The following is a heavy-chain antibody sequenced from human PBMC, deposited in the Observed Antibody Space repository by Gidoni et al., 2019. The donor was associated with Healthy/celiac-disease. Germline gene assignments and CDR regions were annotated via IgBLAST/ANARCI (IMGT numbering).Heavy chain of an antibody. V-gene: IGHV4-30-4*01. CDR1: GGSISSGGYY. J-gene: IGHJ4*02. CDR2: IYYSGST. Sequence: QVQLQESGPGLVKPSQTLSLTCTVSGGSISSGGYYWSWIRQPPGKGLEWIGYIYYSGSTYYNPSLKSRVTISVDTSKNQFSLKLSSVTAADTAVYYCARGVIARYDFWSGYPYYFDYWGQGTLVTVSS. D-gene: IGHD3-3*01. CDR3: ARGVIARYDFWSGYPYYFDY.